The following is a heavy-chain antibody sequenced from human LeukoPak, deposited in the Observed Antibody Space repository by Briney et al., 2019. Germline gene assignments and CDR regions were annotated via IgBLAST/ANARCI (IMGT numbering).Heavy chain of an antibody. J-gene: IGHJ4*02. CDR1: GGSISSRSHS. CDR2: LYYSGST. V-gene: IGHV4-39*01. D-gene: IGHD3-22*01. CDR3: ARIAYYYDSSGPNRPLYYFDY. Sequence: SETLSLTCTVSGGSISSRSHSWGWIRQPPGKGLEWIGSLYYSGSTYYNPSLKSRVTISVDTSKNQFSLKLSSVTAADTALYYCARIAYYYDSSGPNRPLYYFDYWGQGTLVTVSS.